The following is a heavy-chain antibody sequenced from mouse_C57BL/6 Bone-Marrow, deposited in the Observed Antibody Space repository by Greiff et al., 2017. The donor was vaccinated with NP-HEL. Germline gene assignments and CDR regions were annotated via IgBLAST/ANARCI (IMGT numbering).Heavy chain of an antibody. Sequence: VQLQQSGPELVKPGASVKMSCKASGYTFTDYNMHWVKQSHGKSLEWIGYINPNNGGTSYNQKFKGKATLTVNKSSSTAYMELRSLTSEDSAVYYCARTLLYGRYFDYWGQGTTLTVSS. CDR3: ARTLLYGRYFDY. V-gene: IGHV1-22*01. J-gene: IGHJ2*01. D-gene: IGHD2-12*01. CDR1: GYTFTDYN. CDR2: INPNNGGT.